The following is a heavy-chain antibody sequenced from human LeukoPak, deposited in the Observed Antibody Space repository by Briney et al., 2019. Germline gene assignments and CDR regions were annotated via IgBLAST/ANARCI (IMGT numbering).Heavy chain of an antibody. CDR1: GFTFSHYG. CDR3: AKDAQRGFDYSNSLEY. CDR2: IWSDGSNK. Sequence: GGSLRLSCAASGFTFSHYGMHWVRQAPGRELEWVAVIWSDGSNKFYADSVKGRFTISRDNAQHTVDLQMNILRAEDTAVYYCAKDAQRGFDYSNSLEYWGQGTLVTVSS. J-gene: IGHJ4*02. D-gene: IGHD4-11*01. V-gene: IGHV3-33*06.